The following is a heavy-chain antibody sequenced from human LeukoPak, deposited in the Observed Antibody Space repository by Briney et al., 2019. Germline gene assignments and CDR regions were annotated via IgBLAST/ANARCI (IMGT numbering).Heavy chain of an antibody. J-gene: IGHJ5*02. CDR3: AKGGYTTCFDP. CDR2: IRSNGRDT. CDR1: GFTFSEYS. Sequence: GGSLRLSCAASGFTFSEYSMSWVRQAPGKGLEWVSNIRSNGRDTHYTDSVKGRFTISRDNSKNTLYLEMNSLRAEDTAVYYCAKGGYTTCFDPWGQGTLVTVSS. V-gene: IGHV3-23*01. D-gene: IGHD2-15*01.